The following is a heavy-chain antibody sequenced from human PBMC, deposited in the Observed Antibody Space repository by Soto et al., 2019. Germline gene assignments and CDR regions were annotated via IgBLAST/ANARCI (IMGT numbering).Heavy chain of an antibody. V-gene: IGHV1-69*06. Sequence: QVHLVQSGAEVRKPGSSVRVSCKASGDTFTKYVISWLRQAPGQGLEWMGGIVPVFGRVTYAQRFQDRVSIIADKSTATSYLELTSLTADDTAVYYCAGVASGSTWDYFDYWGQGTLVTVSS. D-gene: IGHD3-10*01. J-gene: IGHJ4*02. CDR2: IVPVFGRV. CDR1: GDTFTKYV. CDR3: AGVASGSTWDYFDY.